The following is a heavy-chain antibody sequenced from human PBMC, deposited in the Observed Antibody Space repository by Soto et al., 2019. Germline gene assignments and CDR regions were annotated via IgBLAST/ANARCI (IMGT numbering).Heavy chain of an antibody. CDR1: GYSISSGYY. CDR2: IYHSGST. J-gene: IGHJ4*02. V-gene: IGHV4-38-2*02. D-gene: IGHD6-6*01. CDR3: ARDPIDPASSWTSFDY. Sequence: SETLSLTCAVSGYSISSGYYWGWIRQPPGKGLEWIGSIYHSGSTYYNPSLKSRVTIPVDTSKNQFSLKLSSVTAADTAVYYCARDPIDPASSWTSFDYWGQGTLVTVSS.